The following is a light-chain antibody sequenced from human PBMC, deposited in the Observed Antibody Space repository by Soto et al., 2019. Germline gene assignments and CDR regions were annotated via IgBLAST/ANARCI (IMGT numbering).Light chain of an antibody. Sequence: ETVLTQSPGTLSLSPGEGATLSCRASQSVYNNHLAWYQHRPGQAPRVLIYAASSRAPGIPDRFSGSASGTDFSLTISRLEPEDVAVYYCHQYGNSPWAFGQGTKVEIK. J-gene: IGKJ1*01. CDR2: AAS. CDR1: QSVYNNH. V-gene: IGKV3-20*01. CDR3: HQYGNSPWA.